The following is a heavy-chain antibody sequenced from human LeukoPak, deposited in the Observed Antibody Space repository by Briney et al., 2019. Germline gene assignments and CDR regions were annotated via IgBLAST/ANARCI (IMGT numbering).Heavy chain of an antibody. CDR2: ITSSSSYI. J-gene: IGHJ4*02. D-gene: IGHD5-18*01. V-gene: IGHV3-11*06. CDR3: ARDFLQLGV. Sequence: GGSLRLSCAASGYTFSDYYMSWIRQAPGKGLEWVSSITSSSSYIYYADSLKGRFTISRDNAKNSLYLQMNSLRAEDTAVYYCARDFLQLGVWGQGTLVTVSS. CDR1: GYTFSDYY.